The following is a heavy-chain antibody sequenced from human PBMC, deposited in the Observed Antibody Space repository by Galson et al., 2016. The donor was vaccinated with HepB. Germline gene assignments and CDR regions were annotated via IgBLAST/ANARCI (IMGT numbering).Heavy chain of an antibody. V-gene: IGHV3-33*01. CDR1: GFSFSSYD. CDR3: ARQFGGGLTDPSGFDS. J-gene: IGHJ4*02. CDR2: VWYHGSTK. D-gene: IGHD3-10*01. Sequence: SLRLSCAASGFSFSSYDMHWVRQAPGKGLEWVSVVWYHGSTKHYEDSVKGRFTISRDNSRNTLYLQMNNVRVEDTAVYYCARQFGGGLTDPSGFDSWGQGTLVIVSS.